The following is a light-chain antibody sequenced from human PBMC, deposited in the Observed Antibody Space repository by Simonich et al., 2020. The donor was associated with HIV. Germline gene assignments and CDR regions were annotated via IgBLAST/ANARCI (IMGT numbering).Light chain of an antibody. CDR1: SDINIRYYN. CDR2: YYSDSDK. J-gene: IGLJ1*01. V-gene: IGLV5-37*01. CDR3: MIWPSNAYV. Sequence: QPVLTQPPSSSPSPGESARLTCTFPSDINIRYYNIYWYQQKPGSPPRYPLYYYSDSDKGQCSGVPSRFSGSKDASANTGIFLISGLQSEDEANYYCMIWPSNAYVFGTGTKLTVL.